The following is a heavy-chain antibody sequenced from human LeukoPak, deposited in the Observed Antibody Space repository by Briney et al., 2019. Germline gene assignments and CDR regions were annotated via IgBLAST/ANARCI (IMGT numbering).Heavy chain of an antibody. J-gene: IGHJ6*02. CDR1: GFTFSTFW. Sequence: GGSLRLSCAASGFTFSTFWMHWVRQAPGKGLVGVSGINGDGSSTTYADSVKGRFTISRDNAKNTLYLQMNNLRAEDTAVYYCARGRYYGMDVWGQGTTVTVSS. V-gene: IGHV3-74*03. CDR2: INGDGSST. CDR3: ARGRYYGMDV.